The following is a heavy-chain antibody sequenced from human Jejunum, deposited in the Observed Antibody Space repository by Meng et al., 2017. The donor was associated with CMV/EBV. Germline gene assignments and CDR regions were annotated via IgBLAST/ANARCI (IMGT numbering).Heavy chain of an antibody. Sequence: YTFTEYHVHWVRQAPGKGLEWLGYLNPYTGDTNYAQKCQGRVSMTRDTPTNTAYMELTRLRSDDTALYYCAKDAGSFLDYYFDFWGQGTRVTVSS. V-gene: IGHV1-2*02. CDR2: LNPYTGDT. CDR3: AKDAGSFLDYYFDF. CDR1: YTFTEYH. J-gene: IGHJ4*02. D-gene: IGHD3-10*01.